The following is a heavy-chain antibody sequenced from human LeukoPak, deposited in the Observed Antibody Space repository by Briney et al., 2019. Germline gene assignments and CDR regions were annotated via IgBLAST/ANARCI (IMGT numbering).Heavy chain of an antibody. V-gene: IGHV4-34*01. CDR1: GGSISRYY. CDR3: ARGQPRNFDSSGYYSGGFYDYDF. D-gene: IGHD3-22*01. CDR2: INQSGSA. J-gene: IGHJ4*02. Sequence: PSETLSLTCTVSGGSISRYYWSWIRQPPGKGLEWIGEINQSGSAKYNPSLKSRVSISVHLSKNEFSLELNSVTAADTAVYYCARGQPRNFDSSGYYSGGFYDYDFWGQGTQVTVSS.